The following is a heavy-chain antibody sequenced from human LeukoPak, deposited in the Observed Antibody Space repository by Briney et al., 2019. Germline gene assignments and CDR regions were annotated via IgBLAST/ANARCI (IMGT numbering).Heavy chain of an antibody. CDR3: ARPRATHDYYYMDV. V-gene: IGHV4-34*01. Sequence: SETLSLTCAVYGGSFSGYYWSWIRQPPGKGLEWIGEINHSGSTNYNPSLKSRVTISVDTSKNQFSLKLSSVTAADTAVYYCARPRATHDYYYMDVWGKGATVTVSS. J-gene: IGHJ6*03. D-gene: IGHD5-12*01. CDR2: INHSGST. CDR1: GGSFSGYY.